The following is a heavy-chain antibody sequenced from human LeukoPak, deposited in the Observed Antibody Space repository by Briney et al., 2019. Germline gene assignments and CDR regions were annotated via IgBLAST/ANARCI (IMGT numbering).Heavy chain of an antibody. Sequence: PGGSLRLSCAASGFTVSNNYMTWVRQAPGKGLEWVSLIYSAGSTYYADSVKGRFTISRDNSKNTVYLQMNSLSAEDTAVYYCARNIPVTRWGYWGQGTLVTVSS. CDR3: ARNIPVTRWGY. D-gene: IGHD2-21*01. V-gene: IGHV3-66*01. J-gene: IGHJ4*02. CDR1: GFTVSNNY. CDR2: IYSAGST.